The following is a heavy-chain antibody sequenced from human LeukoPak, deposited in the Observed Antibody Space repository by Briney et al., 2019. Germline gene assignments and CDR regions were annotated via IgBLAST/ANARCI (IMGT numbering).Heavy chain of an antibody. CDR3: ARDRGARGVTAFDY. J-gene: IGHJ4*02. D-gene: IGHD3-10*01. CDR1: GGSISSGGYY. CDR2: IYYSGST. Sequence: SETLSLTCTVSGGSISSGGYYWSWIRQHPGKGLEWIGYIYYSGSTYYNPSLKSRVTISVDTSKNQFSLKLSSVTAADTAVYYCARDRGARGVTAFDYWGQGTLVTVSS. V-gene: IGHV4-31*03.